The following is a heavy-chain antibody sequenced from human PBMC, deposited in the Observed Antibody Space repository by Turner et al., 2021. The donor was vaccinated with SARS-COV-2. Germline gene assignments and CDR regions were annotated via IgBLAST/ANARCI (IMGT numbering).Heavy chain of an antibody. D-gene: IGHD3-22*01. CDR3: ARGTYYYDSSVYSGTNWFDP. CDR2: ISSSSSYI. Sequence: GQLVESGGGLVKPGGSLRLSCSASGFPFSSYTMYWVRQAPGKGLEWVSSISSSSSYIYYADSVKGRFTISRDNAKNSLYLQMNSLRAEDTAVYYCARGTYYYDSSVYSGTNWFDPWGQGTLVTVSS. CDR1: GFPFSSYT. V-gene: IGHV3-21*01. J-gene: IGHJ5*02.